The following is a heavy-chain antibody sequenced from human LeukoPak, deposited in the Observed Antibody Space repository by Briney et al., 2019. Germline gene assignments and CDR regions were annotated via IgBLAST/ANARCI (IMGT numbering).Heavy chain of an antibody. Sequence: GGSLRLSCAASGFTFSSFAMSWVRQAPGKGLEWVANIKHDGSDHYYADSVAGRFTISRDNAKNSLYLEMSSLRAEDAAVYFCVRHPGSYNVLTGYSYYFDYWGQGTLVTVSS. CDR2: IKHDGSDH. CDR1: GFTFSSFA. V-gene: IGHV3-7*01. D-gene: IGHD3-9*01. CDR3: VRHPGSYNVLTGYSYYFDY. J-gene: IGHJ4*02.